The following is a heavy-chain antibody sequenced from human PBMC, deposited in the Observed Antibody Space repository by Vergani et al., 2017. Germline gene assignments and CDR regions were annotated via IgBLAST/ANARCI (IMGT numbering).Heavy chain of an antibody. CDR1: GYSISSGYY. D-gene: IGHD3-22*01. J-gene: IGHJ2*01. Sequence: QVQLQESGPGLLKPSETLSLTCAVSGYSISSGYYWGWIRQSPGKGLEWIGSIYHSGSPYYNPSLKSRVTISADTSKNQLSLKLNSVTAADTAVYYCARPYDGRVDFWYFDLWGRGTLVTVPS. CDR3: ARPYDGRVDFWYFDL. V-gene: IGHV4-38-2*01. CDR2: IYHSGSP.